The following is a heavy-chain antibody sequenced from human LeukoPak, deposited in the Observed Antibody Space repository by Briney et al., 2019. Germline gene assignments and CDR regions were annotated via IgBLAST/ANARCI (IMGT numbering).Heavy chain of an antibody. CDR3: AKDIVRVGYYDFWSGYSYYYGMDV. D-gene: IGHD3-3*01. CDR2: ISGSGGST. J-gene: IGHJ6*02. Sequence: TGGPLRLSCAASGFYFRDYWMDWVRQAPGKGLEWVSAISGSGGSTYYADSVKGRFTISRDNSKNTLYLQMNSLRAEDTAVYYCAKDIVRVGYYDFWSGYSYYYGMDVWGQGTTVTVSS. V-gene: IGHV3-23*01. CDR1: GFYFRDYW.